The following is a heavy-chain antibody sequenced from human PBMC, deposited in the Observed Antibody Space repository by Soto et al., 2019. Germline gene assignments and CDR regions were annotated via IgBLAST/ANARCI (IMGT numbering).Heavy chain of an antibody. CDR3: ARGSTPSFDL. Sequence: SETLSLTCTVSGGSISGYHWSWIRQPPGKGLEWIAYIHYTGSTNYNPSLKSRVTISVDTPKNQFSLRLSSVTAADTAVYYCARGSTPSFDLWGPGTLVTVSS. CDR1: GGSISGYH. V-gene: IGHV4-59*01. D-gene: IGHD6-6*01. J-gene: IGHJ4*02. CDR2: IHYTGST.